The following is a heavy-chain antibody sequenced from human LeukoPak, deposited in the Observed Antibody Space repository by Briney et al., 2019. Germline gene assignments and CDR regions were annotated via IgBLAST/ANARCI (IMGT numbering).Heavy chain of an antibody. V-gene: IGHV3-23*01. Sequence: PGGSLRLSCAASAFTFSNYAMTWVRQAPGKGLELVSVISASGRNRDYADSVKGRFTISRDNAENTLSLLMNSLRAEDTAIYYCAKLVGTATTPTDYWGQGTLVTVSS. CDR1: AFTFSNYA. D-gene: IGHD1-1*01. CDR2: ISASGRNR. J-gene: IGHJ4*02. CDR3: AKLVGTATTPTDY.